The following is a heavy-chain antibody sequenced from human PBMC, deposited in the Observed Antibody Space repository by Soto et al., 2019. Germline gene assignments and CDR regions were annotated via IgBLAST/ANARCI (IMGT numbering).Heavy chain of an antibody. CDR3: ENSPARSGVYTWFDP. V-gene: IGHV3-23*01. D-gene: IGHD2-15*01. CDR1: GFTFSSYA. CDR2: ISGSGGST. Sequence: PGGSLRLSCAASGFTFSSYAMSWVRQAPGKGLEWVSAISGSGGSTYYADSVKGRFTISRDNSKNTLYLQMNSQGAEDTAVNSCENSPARSGVYTWFDPWVQGPRVPVS. J-gene: IGHJ5*02.